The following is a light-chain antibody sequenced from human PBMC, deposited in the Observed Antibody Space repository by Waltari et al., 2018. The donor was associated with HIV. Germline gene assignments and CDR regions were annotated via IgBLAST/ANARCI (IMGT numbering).Light chain of an antibody. V-gene: IGLV3-1*01. J-gene: IGLJ2*01. CDR2: QNK. CDR1: QSGTKF. Sequence: SYELTQPPSLSVSPGQTASIACSVHQSGTKFVCWYQQKSGQSPLLVIYQNKKRPSRIPERFSASNSGNTATLIINGAQAMDEANYYCQASDSNTVLFGGGTKLTVL. CDR3: QASDSNTVL.